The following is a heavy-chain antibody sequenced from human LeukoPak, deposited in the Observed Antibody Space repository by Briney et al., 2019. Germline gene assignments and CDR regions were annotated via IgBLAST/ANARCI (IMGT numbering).Heavy chain of an antibody. CDR1: GFTFSDGW. CDR3: TTETAVPYYYYGMDV. CDR2: IKSEPDGGTA. Sequence: GGSLRLSCAASGFTFSDGWMRWVRQAPGKGLEWVGRIKSEPDGGTADYAAPVKGRFTISRNDSKNTLYLQMNSLKIEDTAVYYCTTETAVPYYYYGMDVWGQGTTVTVSS. J-gene: IGHJ6*02. V-gene: IGHV3-15*01. D-gene: IGHD2-21*02.